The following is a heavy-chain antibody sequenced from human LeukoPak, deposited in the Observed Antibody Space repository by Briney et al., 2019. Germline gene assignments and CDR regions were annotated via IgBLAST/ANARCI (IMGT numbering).Heavy chain of an antibody. J-gene: IGHJ4*02. CDR2: MYGGGNT. Sequence: PGGSLRLSCAASGFTVSNTYMAWVRQAPGKGLEWVSFMYGGGNTFYADSVKGRFTISRDNSKNTLYLQMNSLRAEDTAVYYCARGVLGVIPIDYWGQGTLVTVSS. D-gene: IGHD3-10*01. CDR3: ARGVLGVIPIDY. V-gene: IGHV3-53*01. CDR1: GFTVSNTY.